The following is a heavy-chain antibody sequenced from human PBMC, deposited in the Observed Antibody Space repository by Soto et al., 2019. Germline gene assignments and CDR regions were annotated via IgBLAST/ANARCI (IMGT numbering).Heavy chain of an antibody. V-gene: IGHV1-18*01. D-gene: IGHD2-21*02. J-gene: IGHJ4*02. CDR3: AIDHRVLKVTSAGSLLGY. Sequence: QVQLVQSGAEVKKPGASVKVSCKASGYTFTSYGISWVRQAPGQGLEWMGWISAYNGNTNYAQKLQGRVTMTTDTSTRTAYMELRSLRSDDTAVYYCAIDHRVLKVTSAGSLLGYWGQGTLVTVSS. CDR1: GYTFTSYG. CDR2: ISAYNGNT.